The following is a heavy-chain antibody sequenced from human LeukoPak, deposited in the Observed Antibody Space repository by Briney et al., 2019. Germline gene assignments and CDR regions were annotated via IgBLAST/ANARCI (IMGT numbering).Heavy chain of an antibody. V-gene: IGHV5-51*01. CDR3: TRHIAAAGPDY. CDR2: IYAGDSGT. CDR1: GYSSTSHW. Sequence: APLQISCRCSGYSSTSHWIGWVRQLPGKGLEWMAIIYAGDSGTRISPSFQGQVTISADKSISTAYLQWSSLKASDTAIYYCTRHIAAAGPDYWGQGTLVTVSA. D-gene: IGHD6-13*01. J-gene: IGHJ4*02.